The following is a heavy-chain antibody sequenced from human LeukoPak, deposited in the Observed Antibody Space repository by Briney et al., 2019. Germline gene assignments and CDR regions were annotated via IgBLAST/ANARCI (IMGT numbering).Heavy chain of an antibody. CDR2: INAGNGNT. D-gene: IGHD4-23*01. Sequence: VASVKVSCKASGYTFTSYAMHWVRQAPGQRLEWMGWINAGNGNTKYSQKFQGRVTITRDTSASTAYMELSSLRSEDTAVYYCARVRWGPASGYFDYWGQGTLVTVSS. CDR3: ARVRWGPASGYFDY. CDR1: GYTFTSYA. V-gene: IGHV1-3*01. J-gene: IGHJ4*02.